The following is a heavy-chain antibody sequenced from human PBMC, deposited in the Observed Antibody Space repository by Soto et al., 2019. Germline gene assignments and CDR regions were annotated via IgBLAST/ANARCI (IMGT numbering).Heavy chain of an antibody. J-gene: IGHJ3*01. D-gene: IGHD4-4*01. CDR2: INDNGNT. CDR3: ARDLHRTWSHDAFDF. V-gene: IGHV4-59*01. CDR1: GGSIRTYY. Sequence: SETLSLTCTVSGGSIRTYYWSWLRQPPGKGLEWIGYINDNGNTNYNPSLERRATISVDTSRNQFSLNLTSVTPADTAVYYCARDLHRTWSHDAFDFWGQGTTVTVSS.